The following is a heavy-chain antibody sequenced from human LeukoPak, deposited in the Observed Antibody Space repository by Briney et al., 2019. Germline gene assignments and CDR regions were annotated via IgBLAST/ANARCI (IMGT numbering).Heavy chain of an antibody. V-gene: IGHV3-21*01. Sequence: KTGGSLRLSCAASGFTVSSNYMSWVRQAPGKGLEWVSSISSSSSYIYYADSVKGRFTISRDNAKNSLYLQMNSLRAEDTAVYYCASLSYGSPEVWGQGTTVTVSS. CDR2: ISSSSSYI. D-gene: IGHD5-18*01. CDR1: GFTVSSNY. J-gene: IGHJ6*02. CDR3: ASLSYGSPEV.